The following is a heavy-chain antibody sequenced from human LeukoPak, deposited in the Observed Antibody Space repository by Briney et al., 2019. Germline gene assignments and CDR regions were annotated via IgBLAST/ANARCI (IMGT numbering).Heavy chain of an antibody. V-gene: IGHV3-15*01. CDR1: GFTFSNAW. Sequence: GGSLRFSCAASGFTFSNAWMSWVRQAPGKGLEWVGRIKSKTDGGTTDYAAPVKGRFTISRDDSKNTLYLQMNSLKTEDTAVYYCTTDYYDSSGYYYLSDAFDIWGQGTMVTVSS. J-gene: IGHJ3*02. CDR3: TTDYYDSSGYYYLSDAFDI. D-gene: IGHD3-22*01. CDR2: IKSKTDGGTT.